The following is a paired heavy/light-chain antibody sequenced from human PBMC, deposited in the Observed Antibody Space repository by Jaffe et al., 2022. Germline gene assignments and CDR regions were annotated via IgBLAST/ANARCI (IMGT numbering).Light chain of an antibody. V-gene: IGLV1-40*01. CDR2: GNS. CDR3: QSYDSSLSGEKV. Sequence: QSVLTQPPSVSGAPGQRVTISCTGSSSNIGAGYDVHWYQQLPGTAPKLLIYGNSNRPSGVPDRFSGSKSGTSASLAITGLQAEDEADYYCQSYDSSLSGEKVFGGGTKLTVL. J-gene: IGLJ2*01. CDR1: SSNIGAGYD.
Heavy chain of an antibody. CDR3: ATGGKVEWDIVVVPAAIGGENYFDY. D-gene: IGHD2-2*01. CDR2: FDPEDGET. J-gene: IGHJ4*02. V-gene: IGHV1-24*01. Sequence: QVQLVQSGAEVKKPGASVKVSCKVSGYTLTELSMHWVRQAPGKGLEWMGGFDPEDGETIYAQKFQGRVTMTEDTSTDTAYMELSSLRSEDTAVYYCATGGKVEWDIVVVPAAIGGENYFDYWGQGTLVTVSS. CDR1: GYTLTELS.